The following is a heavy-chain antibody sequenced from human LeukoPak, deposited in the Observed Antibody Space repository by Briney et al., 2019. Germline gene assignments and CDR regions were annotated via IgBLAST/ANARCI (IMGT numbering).Heavy chain of an antibody. V-gene: IGHV1-69*04. J-gene: IGHJ3*02. Sequence: SVKVSCKASGGTFSSYAISWVRQAPGQGLEWMGRIIPIHGIANYAQKFQGRVTITADKSTSTAYMELSSLGSEDTAVYYCARDLVVAVAGTGAFDIWGQGTMVTVSS. CDR1: GGTFSSYA. CDR3: ARDLVVAVAGTGAFDI. D-gene: IGHD6-19*01. CDR2: IIPIHGIA.